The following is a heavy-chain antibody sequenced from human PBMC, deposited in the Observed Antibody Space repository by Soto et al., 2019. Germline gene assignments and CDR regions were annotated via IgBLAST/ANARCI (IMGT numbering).Heavy chain of an antibody. Sequence: GAAVNFPCKASGGTFSSYAISWVRQAPGQGLEWMGGIIPIFGTANYAQKFQGRVTITADESTSTAYMELSSLRSEDTAVYYCARVDPHDSSGYDYWGQGTLVT. D-gene: IGHD3-22*01. CDR1: GGTFSSYA. V-gene: IGHV1-69*01. CDR2: IIPIFGTA. CDR3: ARVDPHDSSGYDY. J-gene: IGHJ4*02.